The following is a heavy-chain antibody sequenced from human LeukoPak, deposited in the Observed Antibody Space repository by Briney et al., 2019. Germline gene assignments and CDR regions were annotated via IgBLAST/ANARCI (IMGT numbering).Heavy chain of an antibody. V-gene: IGHV1-69*05. J-gene: IGHJ4*02. D-gene: IGHD1-26*01. CDR3: ARASGSYSADFDY. CDR2: IIPIFGTA. Sequence: SVKVSCXASGGTFSSYAISWVRQAPGQGLEWMGGIIPIFGTANYAQKFQGRVTITTDESTGTAYMELSSLRSEDTAVYYCARASGSYSADFDYWGQGTLVTVSS. CDR1: GGTFSSYA.